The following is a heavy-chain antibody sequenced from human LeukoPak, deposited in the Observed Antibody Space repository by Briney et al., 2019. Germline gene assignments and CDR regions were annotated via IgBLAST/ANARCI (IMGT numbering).Heavy chain of an antibody. CDR1: GYTFTCYY. CDR2: INPNSGGT. J-gene: IGHJ3*02. V-gene: IGHV1-2*06. Sequence: GASVKVSCKASGYTFTCYYMHWVRQAPGQGLEWMGRINPNSGGTNYAQKFQGRVTMTRDTSISTAYMKLSRLRSDDTAVYYCARLSGVAGRDAFDIWGQGTMVTVSS. CDR3: ARLSGVAGRDAFDI. D-gene: IGHD6-19*01.